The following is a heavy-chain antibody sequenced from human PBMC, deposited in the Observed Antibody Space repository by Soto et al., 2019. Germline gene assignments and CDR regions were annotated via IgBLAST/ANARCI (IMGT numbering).Heavy chain of an antibody. CDR3: ANCDDYVWGSYLLTRLSYYYYGMDF. CDR1: GFTFSSYA. CDR2: ISGSGGST. J-gene: IGHJ6*02. Sequence: GGSLRLSCAASGFTFSSYAMSWVRQAPGKGLEWVSAISGSGGSTYYADSVKGRFTISRDNSKNTLYLQMNSLRAEDTAVYYCANCDDYVWGSYLLTRLSYYYYGMDFWGQGTTVTLAS. V-gene: IGHV3-23*01. D-gene: IGHD3-16*02.